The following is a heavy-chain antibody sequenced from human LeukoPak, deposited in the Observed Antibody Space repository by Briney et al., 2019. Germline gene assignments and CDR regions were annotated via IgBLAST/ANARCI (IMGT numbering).Heavy chain of an antibody. CDR3: AKAVVSGRSISPFDY. J-gene: IGHJ4*02. Sequence: QTGGSLRLSCAASGFTFSSYAMSWVRQAPGKGLEWVSAISGSGGSTYYADSVKGRFTISRDNSKNTLYLQMNSLRAEDTAVYYCAKAVVSGRSISPFDYWGQGTLVTVSS. CDR2: ISGSGGST. V-gene: IGHV3-23*01. D-gene: IGHD2-15*01. CDR1: GFTFSSYA.